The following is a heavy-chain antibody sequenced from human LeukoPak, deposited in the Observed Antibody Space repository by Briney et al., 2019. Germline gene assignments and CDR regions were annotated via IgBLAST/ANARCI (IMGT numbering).Heavy chain of an antibody. J-gene: IGHJ4*02. V-gene: IGHV1-18*01. CDR2: ISAYNGNT. D-gene: IGHD3-22*01. CDR1: GYTFTSYG. Sequence: ASVKVSCXASGYTFTSYGISWVRRAPGQGLEWMGWISAYNGNTNYAQKLQGRVTMTTDTSTSTAYMELRSLRSDDTAVYYCARARYYDSSGYYYNDYWGQGTLVTVSS. CDR3: ARARYYDSSGYYYNDY.